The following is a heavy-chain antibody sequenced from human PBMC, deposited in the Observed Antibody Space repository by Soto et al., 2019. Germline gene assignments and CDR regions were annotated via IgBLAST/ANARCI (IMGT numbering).Heavy chain of an antibody. CDR2: INDSGST. V-gene: IGHV4-34*01. Sequence: PSETLSLTCAVYGGSLSGYYWSWIRQPPGKGLEWIGEINDSGSTNYNPSLKSRVTISLDTSKNQFSLKLNSVTAADTAVYYCARGGTMVRGVRFDPWGQGTLVTVSS. CDR1: GGSLSGYY. CDR3: ARGGTMVRGVRFDP. D-gene: IGHD3-10*01. J-gene: IGHJ5*02.